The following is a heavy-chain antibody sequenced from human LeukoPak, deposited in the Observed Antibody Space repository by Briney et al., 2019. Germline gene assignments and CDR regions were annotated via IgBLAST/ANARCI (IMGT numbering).Heavy chain of an antibody. CDR2: INHSGST. CDR1: GGSFSGYY. V-gene: IGHV4-34*01. D-gene: IGHD6-19*01. J-gene: IGHJ4*02. CDR3: ARGIPSTWYSSGWIRE. Sequence: SETLSLTCAVYGGSFSGYYWSWLRQPPGKGLEWIGEINHSGSTNYNPSLKSRVTISVDTSKNQFSLKLSSVTAADTAVYYCARGIPSTWYSSGWIREWGQGTLVTVSS.